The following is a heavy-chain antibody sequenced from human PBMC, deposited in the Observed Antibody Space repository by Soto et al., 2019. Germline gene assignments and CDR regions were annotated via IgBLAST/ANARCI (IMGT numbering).Heavy chain of an antibody. V-gene: IGHV4-31*03. CDR3: ARVNWNYKRTVDY. CDR1: GGSISSGGYY. Sequence: PSETLSLTCTVSGGSISSGGYYWSWIRQHPGKGLEWIGYIYYSGSTHYNPSLKSRVTISVDTSKNQFSLKLSSVTAADTAVYYCARVNWNYKRTVDYWGQGTLVTVSS. D-gene: IGHD1-7*01. J-gene: IGHJ4*02. CDR2: IYYSGST.